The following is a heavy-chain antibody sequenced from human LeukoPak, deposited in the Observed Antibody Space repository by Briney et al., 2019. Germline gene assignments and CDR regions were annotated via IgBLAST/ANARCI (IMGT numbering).Heavy chain of an antibody. V-gene: IGHV3-23*01. CDR2: ISGSGDST. CDR1: GFTFSSYA. Sequence: PGGSLRLSCAASGFTFSSYAMSWVRQAPGKGLEWVSGISGSGDSTYYADSVKGRFTISRDNSKNTLYLQMNSLRAEDTAVYYCARASGYYTYFDYWGQGALVTVSS. J-gene: IGHJ4*02. CDR3: ARASGYYTYFDY. D-gene: IGHD3-3*01.